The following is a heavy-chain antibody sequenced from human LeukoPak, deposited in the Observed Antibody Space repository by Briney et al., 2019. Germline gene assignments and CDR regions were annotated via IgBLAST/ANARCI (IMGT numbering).Heavy chain of an antibody. Sequence: GGSLRFSCAGSGFTFSSYAMSWVRQAPGKGLEWVSSISSSSSYIYYADSVKGRFTISRDNAKNSLYLQMNSLRAEDTAVYYCARESEFLEWSTTAGAKIYYYYGMDVWGQGTTVTVSS. J-gene: IGHJ6*02. CDR3: ARESEFLEWSTTAGAKIYYYYGMDV. V-gene: IGHV3-21*01. D-gene: IGHD3-3*01. CDR2: ISSSSSYI. CDR1: GFTFSSYA.